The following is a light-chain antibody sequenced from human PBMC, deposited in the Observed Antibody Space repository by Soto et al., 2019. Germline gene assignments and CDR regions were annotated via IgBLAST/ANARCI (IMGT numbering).Light chain of an antibody. J-gene: IGLJ2*01. CDR1: SSDVGEYNY. V-gene: IGLV2-8*01. CDR2: EVS. Sequence: HSVLTQPPSASGSPGQSVTFSCTGTSSDVGEYNYVSWYQQHPGKAPKLMIYEVSERPSGVPDRFSGSKSGNTASLTVSGLQAEDEAHYYCTSYAGSNNVVFGGGTKVTVL. CDR3: TSYAGSNNVV.